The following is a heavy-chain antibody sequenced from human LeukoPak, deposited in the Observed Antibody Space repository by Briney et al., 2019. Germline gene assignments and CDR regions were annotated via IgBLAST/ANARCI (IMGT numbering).Heavy chain of an antibody. V-gene: IGHV1-69*13. D-gene: IGHD5-24*01. CDR2: IIPIFGTA. Sequence: GASVKVSCKASGYTFTSYGISWVRQAPGQGLEWMGGIIPIFGTANYAQKFQGRVTITADESTSTAYMELSSLRSEDTAVYYCAREVEPLYYYYYMDVWGKGTTVTVSS. CDR1: GYTFTSYG. J-gene: IGHJ6*03. CDR3: AREVEPLYYYYYMDV.